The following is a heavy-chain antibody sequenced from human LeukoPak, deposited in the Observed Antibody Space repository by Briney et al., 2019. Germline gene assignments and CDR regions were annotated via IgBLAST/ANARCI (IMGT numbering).Heavy chain of an antibody. J-gene: IGHJ4*02. V-gene: IGHV3-49*04. CDR3: TRVSLVAASVFFDY. D-gene: IGHD2-15*01. CDR1: GFTFGDYA. CDR2: IRSKAYGGTT. Sequence: GGSLRLSCTYSGFTFGDYAMSWVRQAPGKGLEWVSFIRSKAYGGTTEYAASVKGRFTISGDDSKSIAYLQMNSPKTEDTAVYYCTRVSLVAASVFFDYWGQGSLVTVSS.